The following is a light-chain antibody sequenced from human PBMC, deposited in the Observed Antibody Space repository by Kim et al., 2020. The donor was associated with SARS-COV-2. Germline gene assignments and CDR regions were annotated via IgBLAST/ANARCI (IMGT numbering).Light chain of an antibody. CDR2: GAS. J-gene: IGKJ4*02. V-gene: IGKV3-20*01. Sequence: EIVLTQSPGTLSLSPGERATLSCRASQSVSSNYLAWYQQKPGQDPRLLIHGASSRATGIPDRFSGSGSGTDFTLTITRLEPEDFAVYYCQQYSSSPKTFGRGTKLEI. CDR3: QQYSSSPKT. CDR1: QSVSSNY.